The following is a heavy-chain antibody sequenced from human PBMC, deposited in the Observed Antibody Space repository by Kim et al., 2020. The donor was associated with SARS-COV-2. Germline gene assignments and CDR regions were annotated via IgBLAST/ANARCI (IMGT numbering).Heavy chain of an antibody. CDR2: IKSNTDGGTT. V-gene: IGHV3-15*01. J-gene: IGHJ5*02. D-gene: IGHD6-6*01. Sequence: GGSLRLSCAASGFSFTNAWMSWVRQAPGKGLEWVGRIKSNTDGGTTDYAAPVKGRFTFSRDDSKNTVYLQMNSLKIEDTALYYCATSSFDRWGQGTLVIVSS. CDR3: ATSSFDR. CDR1: GFSFTNAW.